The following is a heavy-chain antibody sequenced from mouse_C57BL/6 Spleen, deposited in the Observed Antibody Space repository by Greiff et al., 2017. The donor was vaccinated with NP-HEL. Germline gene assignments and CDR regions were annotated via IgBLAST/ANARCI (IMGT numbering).Heavy chain of an antibody. CDR1: GYTFTSYW. J-gene: IGHJ2*01. V-gene: IGHV1-52*01. CDR2: IDPSDSET. D-gene: IGHD2-5*01. CDR3: ARSGYSNLFDY. Sequence: VQLQQSGAELVRPGSSVKLSCKASGYTFTSYWMNWVKQRPIQGLEWIGNIDPSDSETHYNQKFKDKATLTVDKSSSTAYMQLSSLTSEESAVYFCARSGYSNLFDYWGQGTTLTVSS.